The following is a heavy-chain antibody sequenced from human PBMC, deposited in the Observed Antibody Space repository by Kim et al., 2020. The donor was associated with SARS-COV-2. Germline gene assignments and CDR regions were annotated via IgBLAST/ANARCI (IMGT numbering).Heavy chain of an antibody. V-gene: IGHV4-61*02. D-gene: IGHD1-26*01. CDR3: ARGVSGSYYPPHFDY. CDR1: GGSISSGSYY. J-gene: IGHJ4*02. Sequence: SETLSLTCTVSGGSISSGSYYWSWIRQPAGKGLEWIGRIYTSGSTNYNPSLKSRVTISVDTSKNSFSLKLSFVTAADTAEYYCARGVSGSYYPPHFDYWGQGTLVTVSS. CDR2: IYTSGST.